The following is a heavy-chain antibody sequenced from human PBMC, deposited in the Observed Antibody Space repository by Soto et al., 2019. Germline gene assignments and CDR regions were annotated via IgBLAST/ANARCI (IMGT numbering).Heavy chain of an antibody. CDR2: ISDTGDST. Sequence: EVQLLESGGDLVQPGGSLRLSCAASGFTFSNYAMSWVRQAPGKGLEWVSTISDTGDSTYYADSVRCRFTISRDNSKHTLYLQMVRLRAEDSAVFFCAKSPLSRNPRLTLTTGFDYWGQGALVTVSS. J-gene: IGHJ4*02. CDR3: AKSPLSRNPRLTLTTGFDY. CDR1: GFTFSNYA. V-gene: IGHV3-23*01. D-gene: IGHD4-17*01.